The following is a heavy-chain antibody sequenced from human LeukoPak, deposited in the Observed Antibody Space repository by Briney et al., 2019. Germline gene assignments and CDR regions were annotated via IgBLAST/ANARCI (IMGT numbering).Heavy chain of an antibody. D-gene: IGHD3-10*01. Sequence: GGSLRLSCAASGFTFNTYAMSWVRQAPWERLQWVSGISDSGGNTYYADSVRGRFTISRDNSKNTLYLQMNSLRAEDTAVYYCAKDRALLWFGELSNFDYWGQGTLVTVSS. J-gene: IGHJ4*02. CDR3: AKDRALLWFGELSNFDY. CDR2: ISDSGGNT. CDR1: GFTFNTYA. V-gene: IGHV3-23*01.